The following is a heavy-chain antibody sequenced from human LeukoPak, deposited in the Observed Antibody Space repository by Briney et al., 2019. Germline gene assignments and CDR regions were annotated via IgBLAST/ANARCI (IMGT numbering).Heavy chain of an antibody. J-gene: IGHJ4*02. CDR3: ARVGQLRHFDY. D-gene: IGHD6-6*01. V-gene: IGHV3-7*01. CDR2: INQDGSEQ. Sequence: PGGSLRLSCAASGFTFSTHWVNWVRQAPGKGLEWVANINQDGSEQDYLDSMKGRLTISRDNTRNSVYLEMNSLRAEDTAVYYCARVGQLRHFDYWGQGTLVTVSS. CDR1: GFTFSTHW.